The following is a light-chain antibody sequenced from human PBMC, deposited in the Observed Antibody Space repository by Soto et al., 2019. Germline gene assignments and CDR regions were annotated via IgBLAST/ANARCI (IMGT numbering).Light chain of an antibody. Sequence: QSVLTQPPSVSAAPGQKVTISCSGSSANIGSNYVSWYQHRPGTAPKLVIYDSDRRPSEIPDRFSGSKSGTSATLDITGLQTGDEADYYCGAWDGSLSVVLFGGGTKVTVL. CDR3: GAWDGSLSVVL. CDR2: DSD. J-gene: IGLJ2*01. CDR1: SANIGSNY. V-gene: IGLV1-51*01.